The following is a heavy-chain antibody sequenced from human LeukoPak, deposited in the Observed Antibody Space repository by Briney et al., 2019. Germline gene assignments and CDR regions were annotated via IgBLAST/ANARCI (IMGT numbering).Heavy chain of an antibody. CDR1: GFTFSSYA. D-gene: IGHD2-2*01. V-gene: IGHV3-23*01. CDR3: AKDGGGNIVVVPAAIPPFFDY. Sequence: GGSLRLSCAASGFTFSSYAMSWVRQAPGKGLEWVSAISGSGGSTYYADSVKGRFTISRDNSKNTLYLQMNSLRAEDTAVYYCAKDGGGNIVVVPAAIPPFFDYWGQGTLVTVSS. J-gene: IGHJ4*02. CDR2: ISGSGGST.